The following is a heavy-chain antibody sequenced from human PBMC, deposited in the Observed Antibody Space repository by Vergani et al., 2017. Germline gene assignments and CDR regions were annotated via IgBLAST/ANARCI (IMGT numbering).Heavy chain of an antibody. V-gene: IGHV3-30*02. CDR1: GFTSSYYG. J-gene: IGHJ4*02. Sequence: VQLVESGGGLVKPGGSLRLSCVVSGFTSSYYGMHWVRQAPGKGLEWVAFIQKDGIDKFYADSVRGRFTISRDISKNTLYLEMNSLSAEDTALYHCVKDHPVFDEWGRGTLVSVS. CDR2: IQKDGIDK. CDR3: VKDHPVFDE.